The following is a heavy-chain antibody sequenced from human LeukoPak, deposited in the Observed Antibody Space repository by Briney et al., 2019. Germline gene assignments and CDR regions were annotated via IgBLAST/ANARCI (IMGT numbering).Heavy chain of an antibody. CDR3: ASLTDIVVVPAAHGGVYYFDY. CDR2: INPNSGGT. V-gene: IGHV1-2*02. J-gene: IGHJ4*02. Sequence: ASVKVSCEASGYTFTGYYMHWVRQAPGQGLEWMGWINPNSGGTNYAQKFQGRVTMTRDTSISTAYMELSRLRSDDTAVYYCASLTDIVVVPAAHGGVYYFDYWGQGTLVTVSS. D-gene: IGHD2-2*01. CDR1: GYTFTGYY.